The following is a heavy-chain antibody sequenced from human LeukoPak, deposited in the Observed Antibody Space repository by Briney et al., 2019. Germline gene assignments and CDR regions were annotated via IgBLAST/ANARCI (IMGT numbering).Heavy chain of an antibody. Sequence: GGSLRLSCAASGFTFSNYGMHWVRQAPGKGLEWVAFIRYDGSHKYYADSVKGRFTISRDNSKNTLYLQMNSLRAEDTAVYYCAKDRGPRYYDSSGSFDYWGQGTLVTVSS. V-gene: IGHV3-30*02. CDR2: IRYDGSHK. D-gene: IGHD3-22*01. CDR1: GFTFSNYG. J-gene: IGHJ4*02. CDR3: AKDRGPRYYDSSGSFDY.